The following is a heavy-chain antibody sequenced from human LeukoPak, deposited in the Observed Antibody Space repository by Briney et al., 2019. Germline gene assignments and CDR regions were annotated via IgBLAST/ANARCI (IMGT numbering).Heavy chain of an antibody. J-gene: IGHJ3*02. CDR1: GGSISSSSYY. Sequence: SETLSLTCTVSGGSISSSSYYRGWIRQPPGKGLEWIGSIYYSGSTYYNPSLKSRVTISVDTSKNQFSLKLSSVTAADTAVYYCARYPTYYYGSGSYYGGVDAFDIWGQGTMVTVSS. CDR2: IYYSGST. CDR3: ARYPTYYYGSGSYYGGVDAFDI. D-gene: IGHD3-10*01. V-gene: IGHV4-39*07.